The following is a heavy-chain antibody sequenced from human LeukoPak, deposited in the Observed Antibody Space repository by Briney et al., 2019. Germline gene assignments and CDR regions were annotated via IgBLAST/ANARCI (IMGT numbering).Heavy chain of an antibody. CDR3: ARRGYDTSGYRDAFDI. CDR1: GYSFTSYW. V-gene: IGHV5-51*01. J-gene: IGHJ3*02. CDR2: IYPSDSDT. Sequence: KGGESLKISCKGFGYSFTSYWIAWVRQMPGKGLEWMGIIYPSDSDTTYSPSFQGQVTISVDKSISTAYLQWSSLKASDTAMYYCARRGYDTSGYRDAFDIWGQGTMVTVSS. D-gene: IGHD3-22*01.